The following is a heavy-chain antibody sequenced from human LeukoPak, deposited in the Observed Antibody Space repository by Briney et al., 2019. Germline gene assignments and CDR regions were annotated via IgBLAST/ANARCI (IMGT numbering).Heavy chain of an antibody. CDR3: ARGIATSSGVDY. J-gene: IGHJ4*02. Sequence: GGSLRLSCAASGFTFSSYSMNWVRQAPGKGLEWVSSISSTSSYIYYVDSVKGRFTISRDNAKNSPYLQMNSLRAEDTAVYYCARGIATSSGVDYWGQGTLVTVSS. D-gene: IGHD6-6*01. CDR2: ISSTSSYI. V-gene: IGHV3-21*01. CDR1: GFTFSSYS.